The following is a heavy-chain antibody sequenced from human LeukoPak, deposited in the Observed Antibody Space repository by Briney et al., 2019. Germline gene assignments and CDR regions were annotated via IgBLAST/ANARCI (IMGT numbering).Heavy chain of an antibody. CDR3: ARGRDSGSFIIDY. CDR2: IWYDGSNK. J-gene: IGHJ4*02. Sequence: PGGSLRLSCAASGFTFSSYGMHWVRQAPGKGLEWVAVIWYDGSNKYYADSVKGRFTISRDNSKNTVSLQMNSLGTEDTAVYYCARGRDSGSFIIDYWGQGTLVTVSS. D-gene: IGHD3-10*01. V-gene: IGHV3-33*01. CDR1: GFTFSSYG.